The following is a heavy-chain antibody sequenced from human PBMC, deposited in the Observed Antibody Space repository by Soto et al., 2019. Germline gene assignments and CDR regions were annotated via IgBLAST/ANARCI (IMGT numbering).Heavy chain of an antibody. D-gene: IGHD4-17*01. CDR2: IYYSGST. Sequence: SETLSLTYAVSRGSISSSNWWSWVRQPPGKGLEWIGEIYYSGSTYYNPSLKSRVTISVDTSKNQFSLKLSSVTAADTAVYYCARATGYGDYYDYFDYWGQGTLVTVSS. J-gene: IGHJ4*02. CDR3: ARATGYGDYYDYFDY. CDR1: RGSISSSNW. V-gene: IGHV4-4*02.